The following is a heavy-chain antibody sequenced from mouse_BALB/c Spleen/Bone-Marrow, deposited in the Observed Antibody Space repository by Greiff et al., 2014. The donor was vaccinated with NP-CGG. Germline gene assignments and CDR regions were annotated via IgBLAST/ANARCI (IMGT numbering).Heavy chain of an antibody. V-gene: IGHV1S127*01. Sequence: QVQLQQPGPQLVRPGASVKISCKASGYSISSYWMHWVKQRPVQGLEWIGMIDPSDSETRLNQKFKDKATLTVDKSSSTAYMQLNSPTSEDSAVYYCAPHYYGYAWFAYWGQGTLVTVSA. CDR2: IDPSDSET. J-gene: IGHJ3*01. CDR1: GYSISSYW. CDR3: APHYYGYAWFAY. D-gene: IGHD1-2*01.